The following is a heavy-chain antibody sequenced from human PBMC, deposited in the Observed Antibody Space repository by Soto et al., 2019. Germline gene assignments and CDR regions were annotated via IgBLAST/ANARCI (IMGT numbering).Heavy chain of an antibody. V-gene: IGHV3-21*01. CDR2: ISSSSSYI. CDR3: ARDFPWVRPSGPLDY. Sequence: PGGSLRLSCAASGFTFSSYSMNWVRQAPGKGLEWVSSISSSSSYIYYADSVKGRFTISRDNAKNSLYLQMNSLRAEDTAVYYCARDFPWVRPSGPLDYWGQGTLVTVSS. J-gene: IGHJ4*02. CDR1: GFTFSSYS. D-gene: IGHD5-12*01.